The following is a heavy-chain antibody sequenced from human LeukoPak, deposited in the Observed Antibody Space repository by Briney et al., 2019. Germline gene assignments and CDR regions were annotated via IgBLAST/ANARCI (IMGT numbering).Heavy chain of an antibody. CDR3: VKDIGSGSYRYGGYFDY. CDR1: GFPFDDKA. V-gene: IGHV3-9*03. CDR2: ISRNSDST. Sequence: GRSLRLSRAASGFPFDDKAMHWVRQAPGKGLEWVAGISRNSDSTGYADSVKGRFTISRDNAKNSLYLQMNSLRAEDMALYYCVKDIGSGSYRYGGYFDYWGQGTLVTVSS. D-gene: IGHD1-26*01. J-gene: IGHJ4*02.